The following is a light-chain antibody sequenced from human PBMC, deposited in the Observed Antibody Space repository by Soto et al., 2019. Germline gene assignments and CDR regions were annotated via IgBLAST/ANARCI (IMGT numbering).Light chain of an antibody. CDR2: QAS. V-gene: IGKV1-5*03. CDR1: QTIDTA. Sequence: DIQMAQSPSTLSASVGDRVTITCRASQTIDTALAWYEQKAGEAPKLLIYQASTLQSGVPSRFSGSGSRTDLTLTVSRLQPEDFASYFCRAYSRHWRCGQGPNVETK. J-gene: IGKJ1*01. CDR3: RAYSRHWR.